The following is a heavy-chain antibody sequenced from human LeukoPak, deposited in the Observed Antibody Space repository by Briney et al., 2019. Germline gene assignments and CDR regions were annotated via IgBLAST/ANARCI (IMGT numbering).Heavy chain of an antibody. CDR1: GFTFDDDA. V-gene: IGHV3-9*01. CDR2: ISWNSGSI. J-gene: IGHJ4*02. CDR3: AKAPASIVGATGAFDY. D-gene: IGHD1-26*01. Sequence: GGSLRLSCAASGFTFDDDAMHWVRQAPRKGLEWVSGISWNSGSIGYADSVKGRFTISRDNAKNSLYLQMNSLRAEDTALYYCAKAPASIVGATGAFDYWGQGTLVTVSS.